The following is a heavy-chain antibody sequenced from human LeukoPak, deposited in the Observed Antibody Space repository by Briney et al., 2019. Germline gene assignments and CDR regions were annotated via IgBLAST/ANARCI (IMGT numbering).Heavy chain of an antibody. J-gene: IGHJ3*01. Sequence: SETLSLTCTVSGASISSYYWGWIRQPPGKGLEWIGHVFHSGSDNYKPSLKSRVTISLDTSKKRFSLKLSSVTAADTAIYYCAGYSGSLYSHAFDLWGQGTMVAVSS. CDR2: VFHSGSD. D-gene: IGHD1-26*01. V-gene: IGHV4-59*01. CDR1: GASISSYY. CDR3: AGYSGSLYSHAFDL.